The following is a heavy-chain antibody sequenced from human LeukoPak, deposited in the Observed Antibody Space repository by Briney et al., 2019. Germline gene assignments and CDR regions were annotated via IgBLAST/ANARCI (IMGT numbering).Heavy chain of an antibody. CDR1: GYGISSDYY. D-gene: IGHD3-10*01. V-gene: IGHV4-38-2*01. Sequence: PSETLSLTSAVSGYGISSDYYWGWIRQPPGKGLEWMASIYHSGSTYYNPSLKNRVTISVDTSKSQLSLELISVTAADTAVYYCARIITMIRGERSGYFASWGQGTLVTVSS. CDR2: IYHSGST. CDR3: ARIITMIRGERSGYFAS. J-gene: IGHJ4*02.